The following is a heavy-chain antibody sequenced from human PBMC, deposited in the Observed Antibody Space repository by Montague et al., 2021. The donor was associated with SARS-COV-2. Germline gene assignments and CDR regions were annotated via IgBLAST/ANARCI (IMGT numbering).Heavy chain of an antibody. D-gene: IGHD3-9*01. V-gene: IGHV2-70*11. J-gene: IGHJ6*02. CDR3: ARTHYDILPGYYYDMDV. Sequence: PALVKPTQTLTLTCTLSGFSLSTRGMCVSWIRQPPGKALEWLARIDWDDDKYYSTSLKTRLTISKDTSKNQVVLTMTNMDPVDTATYYCARTHYDILPGYYYDMDVWGQGTTVTVSS. CDR2: IDWDDDK. CDR1: GFSLSTRGMC.